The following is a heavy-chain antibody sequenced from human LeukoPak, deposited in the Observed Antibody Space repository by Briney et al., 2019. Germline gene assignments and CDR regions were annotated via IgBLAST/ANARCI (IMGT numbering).Heavy chain of an antibody. J-gene: IGHJ4*02. CDR3: AYTNNLKY. CDR1: GLTFSGQW. V-gene: IGHV3-7*01. Sequence: GGSLRLSCVASGLTFSGQWMNWVRQAPGQGLEWVANIKHDVGEKYYVDSVQGRFTISREDGKNSLSLQMNSVRAEDTAVYYCAYTNNLKYWGQGTLVVVSS. D-gene: IGHD3-16*01. CDR2: IKHDVGEK.